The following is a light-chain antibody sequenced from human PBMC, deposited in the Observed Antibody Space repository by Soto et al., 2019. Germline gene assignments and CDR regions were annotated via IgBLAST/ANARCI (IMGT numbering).Light chain of an antibody. Sequence: QPVLTQPASVSGSPGQSITISCTGTNNDVGSYNFVSWYQQHPAKAPKLMIYEVSKRPSGVSNRFSGSKSGNTASLTISGLQAEDEADYYCCSYAGSRQVVFGGGTKLTVL. CDR2: EVS. V-gene: IGLV2-23*02. CDR3: CSYAGSRQVV. J-gene: IGLJ2*01. CDR1: NNDVGSYNF.